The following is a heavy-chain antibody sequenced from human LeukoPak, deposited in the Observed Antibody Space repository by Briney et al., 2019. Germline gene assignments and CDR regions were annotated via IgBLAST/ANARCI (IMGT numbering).Heavy chain of an antibody. V-gene: IGHV4-34*01. CDR3: ARERDDYNWNYGDRNWFDP. D-gene: IGHD1-7*01. CDR2: INHSGST. J-gene: IGHJ5*02. Sequence: SETLSLTCAVYGGSFSGYYWSWIRQPPGKGLEWIGEINHSGSTNYNPSLKGRVTISVDTSKNQFSLKLSSVTAADTAVYYCARERDDYNWNYGDRNWFDPWGQGTLVTVSS. CDR1: GGSFSGYY.